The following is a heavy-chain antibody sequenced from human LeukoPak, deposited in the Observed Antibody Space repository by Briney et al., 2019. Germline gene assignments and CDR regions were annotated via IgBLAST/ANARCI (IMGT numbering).Heavy chain of an antibody. CDR2: IYYSGST. CDR1: GGSISSSSYY. J-gene: IGHJ5*02. D-gene: IGHD2/OR15-2a*01. Sequence: PSETLSLTCTVSGGSISSSSYYWGWIRQPPGKGLEWIGSIYYSGSTYYNPSLKSRFTISVDTSKNQFSLKLSSVTAADTAVYYCARHVSRATSFDPWGQGTLVTVSS. CDR3: ARHVSRATSFDP. V-gene: IGHV4-39*01.